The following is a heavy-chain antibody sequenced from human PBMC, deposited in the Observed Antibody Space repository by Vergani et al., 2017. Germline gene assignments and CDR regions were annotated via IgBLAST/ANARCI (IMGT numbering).Heavy chain of an antibody. CDR1: GGSISSYY. CDR2: IYYTGST. J-gene: IGHJ4*02. Sequence: QVQLQESGPGLVKPSETLSLTCPVSGGSISSYYWTWIRQPPGKGLEWIGNIYYTGSTNYNPSLQSRVTMSVDTSNNQFSLRLSSVTAADTAVYYCARMGGYDEGDAFRIGYFDSWGPGILVTVSS. D-gene: IGHD3-22*01. V-gene: IGHV4-59*01. CDR3: ARMGGYDEGDAFRIGYFDS.